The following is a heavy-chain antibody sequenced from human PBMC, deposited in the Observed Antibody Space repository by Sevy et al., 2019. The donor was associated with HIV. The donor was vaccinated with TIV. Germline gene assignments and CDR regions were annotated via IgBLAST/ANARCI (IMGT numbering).Heavy chain of an antibody. Sequence: ASVKVSCKASGYTFTGHHINWVRQARGQGLEWMGRINPNNGGTNFAQKFQGRVTVTRDTSTRTVYMELNILKSDDTAVYYCAIGYSDSYQLDDWGQGTLVTVSS. D-gene: IGHD2-21*02. CDR2: INPNNGGT. J-gene: IGHJ4*02. V-gene: IGHV1-2*06. CDR3: AIGYSDSYQLDD. CDR1: GYTFTGHH.